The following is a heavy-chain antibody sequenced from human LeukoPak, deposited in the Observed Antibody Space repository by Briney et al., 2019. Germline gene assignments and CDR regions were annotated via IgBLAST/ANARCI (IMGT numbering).Heavy chain of an antibody. D-gene: IGHD3-22*01. CDR3: ARGSGYYYGDFDY. Sequence: PSETLSLTCSVSGGSISGSGYYWGWIRQSPGKGLEWIGGIYYSGSTYYSPSLKSRVTISVDTSKNQFSLRLRSVTAADTAVYYCARGSGYYYGDFDYWGQGALVTVSS. V-gene: IGHV4-39*01. CDR1: GGSISGSGYY. CDR2: IYYSGST. J-gene: IGHJ4*02.